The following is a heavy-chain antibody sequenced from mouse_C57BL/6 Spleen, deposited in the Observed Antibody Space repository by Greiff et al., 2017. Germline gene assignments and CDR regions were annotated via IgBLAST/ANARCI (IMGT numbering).Heavy chain of an antibody. D-gene: IGHD3-3*01. CDR3: ARRGAGIYAMDY. J-gene: IGHJ4*01. V-gene: IGHV1-64*01. CDR1: GYTFTSYW. CDR2: IHPNSGST. Sequence: QVQLQQSGAELVKPGASVKLSCKASGYTFTSYWMHWVKQRPGQGLEWIGMIHPNSGSTNYNEKFKSKATLTVDKSSSTAYMQLSSLTSEDSAVYYCARRGAGIYAMDYWGQGTSVTVSS.